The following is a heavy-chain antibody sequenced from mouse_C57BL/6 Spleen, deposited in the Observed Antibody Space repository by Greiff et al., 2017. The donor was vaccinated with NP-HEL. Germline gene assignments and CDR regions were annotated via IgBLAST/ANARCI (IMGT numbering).Heavy chain of an antibody. CDR2: IYPYNGVS. Sequence: VQLKESGPELVKPGASVKISCKASGYSFTGYYMHWVKQSHGNILDWIGYIYPYNGVSSYNQKFKGKATLTVDKSSSTAYMELRSLTSEDSAVYYCARRGGYDYGYAMDYWGQGTSVTVSS. D-gene: IGHD2-4*01. CDR3: ARRGGYDYGYAMDY. CDR1: GYSFTGYY. V-gene: IGHV1-31*01. J-gene: IGHJ4*01.